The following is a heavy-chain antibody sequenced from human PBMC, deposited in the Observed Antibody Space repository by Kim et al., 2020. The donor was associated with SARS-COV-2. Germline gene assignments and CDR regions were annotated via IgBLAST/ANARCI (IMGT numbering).Heavy chain of an antibody. J-gene: IGHJ3*02. V-gene: IGHV4-59*01. D-gene: IGHD5-18*01. CDR3: ALCGYSYGSLDAFDI. Sequence: PSLKSRVTISVDTSKNQFSLKLSSVTAADTAVYYCALCGYSYGSLDAFDIWGQGTMVTVSS.